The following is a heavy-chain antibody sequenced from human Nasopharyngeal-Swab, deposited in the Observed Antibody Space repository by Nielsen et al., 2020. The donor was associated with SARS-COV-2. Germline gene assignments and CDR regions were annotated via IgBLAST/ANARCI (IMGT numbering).Heavy chain of an antibody. CDR3: ARIVGATSGFDY. CDR1: GGSFSGYY. CDR2: INHSGST. D-gene: IGHD1-26*01. J-gene: IGHJ4*02. V-gene: IGHV4-34*01. Sequence: GSLRLSCAVYGGSFSGYYWSWIRQPPGKGLEWIGEINHSGSTNYNPSLKSRVTISVDTSKNQFSLKLSSVTAADTAVYYCARIVGATSGFDYWGQGTLVTVSS.